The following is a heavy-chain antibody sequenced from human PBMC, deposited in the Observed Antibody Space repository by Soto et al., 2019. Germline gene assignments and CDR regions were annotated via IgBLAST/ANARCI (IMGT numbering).Heavy chain of an antibody. Sequence: EVQLVESGGGLDKPGGSLRLSCAASGFTYTRDSMNWVRQAPGKGLEWVSAISSTTNYIYYRDSMKGRFTISRDNAKNSLYLEINSLRAEDTAVYYCARESEDLTANFDYWGQGTLVTVSS. CDR3: ARESEDLTANFDY. CDR2: ISSTTNYI. CDR1: GFTYTRDS. J-gene: IGHJ4*02. V-gene: IGHV3-21*06.